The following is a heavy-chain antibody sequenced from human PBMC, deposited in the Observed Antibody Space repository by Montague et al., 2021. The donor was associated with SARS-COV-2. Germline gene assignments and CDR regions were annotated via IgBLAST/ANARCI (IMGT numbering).Heavy chain of an antibody. CDR2: INHSGTT. Sequence: SETLSLTCAVYGGSFSDYYWSWIRQPPGKGLEWIGEINHSGTTNXSPSLKSRVTISVDTSKNQFSLKLTSVTAADTAVYYCARGIYGSGSYHVVRMGHYYGFDAWGQGTTVSVSS. J-gene: IGHJ6*02. V-gene: IGHV4-34*01. CDR1: GGSFSDYY. CDR3: ARGIYGSGSYHVVRMGHYYGFDA. D-gene: IGHD3-10*01.